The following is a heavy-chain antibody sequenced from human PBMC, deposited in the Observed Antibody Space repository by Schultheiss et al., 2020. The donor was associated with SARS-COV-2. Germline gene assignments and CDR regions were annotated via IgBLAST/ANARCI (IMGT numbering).Heavy chain of an antibody. CDR3: AVTTVTRRFDAFDI. CDR2: IYYSGST. V-gene: IGHV4-59*08. J-gene: IGHJ3*02. Sequence: SETLSLTCTVSGGSISSYYWSWIRQPPGKGLEWIGYIYYSGSTYYNPSLKSRVTISVDTSKNQFSLKLGSVTAADTAVYYCAVTTVTRRFDAFDIWGQGTMVTVSS. D-gene: IGHD4-17*01. CDR1: GGSISSYY.